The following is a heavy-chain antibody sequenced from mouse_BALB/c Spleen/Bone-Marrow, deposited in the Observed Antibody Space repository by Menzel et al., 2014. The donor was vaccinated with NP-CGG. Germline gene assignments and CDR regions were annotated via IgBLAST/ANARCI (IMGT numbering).Heavy chain of an antibody. CDR2: IDPYYGDV. V-gene: IGHV1-39*01. Sequence: EVKLQESGPELEKPGASVKISCKASGYSFTGYNMNWVKQNNGKSLEWIGNIDPYYGDVNYNQKFKDKATLTVDKSSSTAYMQLKSLTSEDSAVYYCARSGALYGNPLAFWGQGTLVTVSA. D-gene: IGHD2-1*01. CDR3: ARSGALYGNPLAF. J-gene: IGHJ3*01. CDR1: GYSFTGYN.